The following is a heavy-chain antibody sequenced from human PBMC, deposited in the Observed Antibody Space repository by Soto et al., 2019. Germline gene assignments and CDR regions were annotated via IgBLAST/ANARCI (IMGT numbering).Heavy chain of an antibody. CDR2: ISSSSSYI. J-gene: IGHJ6*03. CDR3: ARGGTTVPNYYYYMDV. Sequence: GGSLRLSCAASGFTFSSYSMNWVRQAPGKGLEWVSSISSSSSYIYYADSVKGRFTISRDNAKNSLYLQMNSLRAEDTAVYYCARGGTTVPNYYYYMDVWGKGTTVTVSS. CDR1: GFTFSSYS. V-gene: IGHV3-21*01. D-gene: IGHD4-17*01.